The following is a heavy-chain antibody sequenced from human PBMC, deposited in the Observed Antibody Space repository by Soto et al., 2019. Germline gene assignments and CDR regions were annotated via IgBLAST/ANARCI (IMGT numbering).Heavy chain of an antibody. D-gene: IGHD6-13*01. V-gene: IGHV4-39*01. CDR3: ARRLQLVGSRGYYYGMDV. CDR1: GGSISSSSYY. Sequence: PSETLSLTCTVSGGSISSSSYYWGWIRQPPGKGLEWIGSIYYSGSAYYNPSLKSRVTISVDTSKNQFSLKLSSVTAADTAVYYCARRLQLVGSRGYYYGMDVWGQGTTVT. J-gene: IGHJ6*02. CDR2: IYYSGSA.